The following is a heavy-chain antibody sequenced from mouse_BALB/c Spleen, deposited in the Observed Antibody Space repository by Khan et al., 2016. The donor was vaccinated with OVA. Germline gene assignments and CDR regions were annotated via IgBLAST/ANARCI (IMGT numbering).Heavy chain of an antibody. V-gene: IGHV1S135*01. D-gene: IGHD3-3*01. CDR2: IDPFNGDT. CDR1: GYSFTSYY. J-gene: IGHJ3*01. CDR3: ARGTFAY. Sequence: VQLKQSGPELMKPGASVKISCKASGYSFTSYYMHWMKQSHGKSLEWIGYIDPFNGDTDYNQKFKGKATLTVGKSSSTAYMHLRSLTSEDSAGYDCARGTFAYWGQGTLVTVSA.